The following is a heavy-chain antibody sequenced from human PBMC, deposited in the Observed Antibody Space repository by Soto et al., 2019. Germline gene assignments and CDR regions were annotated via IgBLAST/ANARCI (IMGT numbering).Heavy chain of an antibody. D-gene: IGHD1-26*01. CDR2: ISTYNGDT. J-gene: IGHJ5*02. CDR3: ARASGSSYWFDP. CDR1: GYTFTRTG. V-gene: IGHV1-18*01. Sequence: ASVKVSCKASGYTFTRTGIRWVRQATGQGLEWMGWISTYNGDTHYAQTFQGRVTMTTDTSTSTCYMDLRSLRSDDTAVYYGARASGSSYWFDPWGQGTLGSVCS.